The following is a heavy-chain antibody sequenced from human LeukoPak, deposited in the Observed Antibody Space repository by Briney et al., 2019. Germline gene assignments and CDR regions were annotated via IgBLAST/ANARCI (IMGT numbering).Heavy chain of an antibody. V-gene: IGHV4-34*01. CDR3: ARRRWGAAVYFDY. D-gene: IGHD6-25*01. Sequence: PSETLSLTCAVYGGSFSGYYWSWIRQPPGKGLEWIGEINHSGSTNYNPSLKSRVTISVDTSKNQFSLKLSSVTAADTAVYYCARRRWGAAVYFDYWGQGTVVTVSS. CDR1: GGSFSGYY. CDR2: INHSGST. J-gene: IGHJ4*02.